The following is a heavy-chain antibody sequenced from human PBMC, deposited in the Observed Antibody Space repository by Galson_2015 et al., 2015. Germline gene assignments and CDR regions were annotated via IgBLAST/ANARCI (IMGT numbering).Heavy chain of an antibody. Sequence: SLRLSCAASGLTFSSYAMSWVRQAPGKGLEWVSAISDSGGSTYYADSVKGRFTISRDKSKNTLYLQMNSLRAEDTALYYCAKGRDGYNNLHYYSGMDFWGQGTTVTVSS. D-gene: IGHD5-24*01. CDR2: ISDSGGST. CDR3: AKGRDGYNNLHYYSGMDF. V-gene: IGHV3-23*01. CDR1: GLTFSSYA. J-gene: IGHJ6*02.